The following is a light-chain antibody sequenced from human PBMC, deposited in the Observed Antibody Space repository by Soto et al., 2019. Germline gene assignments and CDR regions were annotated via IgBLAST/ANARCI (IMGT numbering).Light chain of an antibody. CDR2: EVS. CDR3: SSYTSSSTYV. CDR1: SSDVGGYNY. Sequence: QSALAQPASVSGSPGQSITISCTGTSSDVGGYNYVSWYQQHPGKAPKLMIYEVSDRPSGVSNRFSGSESVDTASLTISGLQAEDEADYYCSSYTSSSTYVFGTGTKVTVL. J-gene: IGLJ1*01. V-gene: IGLV2-14*01.